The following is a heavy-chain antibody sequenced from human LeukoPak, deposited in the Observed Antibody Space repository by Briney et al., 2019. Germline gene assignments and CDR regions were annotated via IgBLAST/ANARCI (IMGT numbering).Heavy chain of an antibody. Sequence: GGSLILSCAASRFTFSSYSMSWVRQAPGKGLQWVSSITSSSSHIYYADPVKGRFTISRDNAKNSLYLQMNSLRAGDTAVYSCARGRDTAMDYWGQGTLVTVSS. CDR3: ARGRDTAMDY. D-gene: IGHD5-18*01. V-gene: IGHV3-21*01. CDR1: RFTFSSYS. CDR2: ITSSSSHI. J-gene: IGHJ4*02.